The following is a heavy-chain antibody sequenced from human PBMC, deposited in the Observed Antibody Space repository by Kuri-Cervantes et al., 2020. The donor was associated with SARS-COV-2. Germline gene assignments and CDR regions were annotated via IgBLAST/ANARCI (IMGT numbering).Heavy chain of an antibody. CDR3: VGETDTAMAFFDY. D-gene: IGHD5-18*01. Sequence: GESLKISCAASGFTFSSYAMNWVRQAPGKGLEWVSAISGSGGSTYYADSVKGRFTISRDNSKNTLYLQMNSLRAEDTAVYYCVGETDTAMAFFDYWGQGTLVTVSS. CDR1: GFTFSSYA. CDR2: ISGSGGST. J-gene: IGHJ4*02. V-gene: IGHV3-23*01.